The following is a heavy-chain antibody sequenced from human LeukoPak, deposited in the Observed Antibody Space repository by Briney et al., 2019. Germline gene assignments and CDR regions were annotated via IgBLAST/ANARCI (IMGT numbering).Heavy chain of an antibody. Sequence: SVKVSCKASGGTFGSYAISWVRQAPGQGLEWMGGIIPIFGTANYAQKFQGRVTITTDESTSTAYMELSSLRSEDTAVYYCARDLGIAAAGTAYWGQGTLVTVSS. CDR1: GGTFGSYA. CDR3: ARDLGIAAAGTAY. J-gene: IGHJ4*02. CDR2: IIPIFGTA. D-gene: IGHD6-13*01. V-gene: IGHV1-69*05.